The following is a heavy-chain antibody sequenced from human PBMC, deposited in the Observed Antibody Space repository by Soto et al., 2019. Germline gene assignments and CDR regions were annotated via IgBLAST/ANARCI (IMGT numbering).Heavy chain of an antibody. V-gene: IGHV3-21*01. J-gene: IGHJ4*02. CDR3: ARDLAAAGY. Sequence: EVQLVESGGGLVKPGGSLRLSCAASGFTFSRYSMNWVRQAPGKGLEWVSSITSSSTYLYYADSVKGRFTISRDDAKNALSVQMNSQRAKDRAVYDCARDLAAAGYWGQGTLVAVAS. CDR1: GFTFSRYS. CDR2: ITSSSTYL. D-gene: IGHD6-13*01.